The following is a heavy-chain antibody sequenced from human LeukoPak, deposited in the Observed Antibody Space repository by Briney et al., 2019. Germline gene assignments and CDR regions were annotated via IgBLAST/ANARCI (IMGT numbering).Heavy chain of an antibody. CDR3: ARGFTVAAFDY. CDR1: GFIFSTYS. Sequence: GGSLRLSCAASGFIFSTYSMNWVRQAPGKGLEWVSSISSSSSYIYYADSVKGRFTISRDNAKNSLCLQMDSLRAEDTAVYYCARGFTVAAFDYWGQGTLVTVSS. CDR2: ISSSSSYI. V-gene: IGHV3-21*01. D-gene: IGHD3-10*01. J-gene: IGHJ4*02.